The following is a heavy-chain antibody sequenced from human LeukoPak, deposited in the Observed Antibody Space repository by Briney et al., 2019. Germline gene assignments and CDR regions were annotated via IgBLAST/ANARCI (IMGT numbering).Heavy chain of an antibody. CDR1: GYTFTNYG. D-gene: IGHD6-6*01. CDR2: ISAYNGNT. V-gene: IGHV1-18*01. Sequence: ASVKVSCKASGYTFTNYGISWVRQAPGQGLEWMGWISAYNGNTNYAQNFQGRVTMTTETSTRTAYMELRSLRSDDTAVYYCARSHSGSSYFDYWGQGTLVTVSS. J-gene: IGHJ4*02. CDR3: ARSHSGSSYFDY.